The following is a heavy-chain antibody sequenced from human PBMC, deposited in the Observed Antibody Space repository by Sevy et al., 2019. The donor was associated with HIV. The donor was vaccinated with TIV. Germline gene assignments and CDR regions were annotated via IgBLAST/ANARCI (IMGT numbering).Heavy chain of an antibody. V-gene: IGHV4-34*01. Sequence: SETLSLTCAVYGGSLSGYYWSWIRQPPGKGLEWIGEIMPSGITNYNPSLKSRVSISIDTSKNQFSLKVNSVTAADTAMYFCARGQWEHPFWCQGTQVTVSS. CDR1: GGSLSGYY. J-gene: IGHJ4*02. CDR2: IMPSGIT. CDR3: ARGQWEHPF. D-gene: IGHD1-26*01.